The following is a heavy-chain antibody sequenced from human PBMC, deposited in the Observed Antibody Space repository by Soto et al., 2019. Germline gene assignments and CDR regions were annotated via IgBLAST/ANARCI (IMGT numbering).Heavy chain of an antibody. CDR2: ISAYNGNT. V-gene: IGHV1-18*01. D-gene: IGHD3-16*02. J-gene: IGHJ6*02. CDR3: GREGGPIMITFGGVIGPNYYYYGMDV. Sequence: ASVKVSCKASGYTFTSYGISWVRQAPGQGLEWMGWISAYNGNTNYAQKLQGRVTMTTDTSTSTAYMELRSLRSDDTAVYYCGREGGPIMITFGGVIGPNYYYYGMDVWGQGTTVTVSS. CDR1: GYTFTSYG.